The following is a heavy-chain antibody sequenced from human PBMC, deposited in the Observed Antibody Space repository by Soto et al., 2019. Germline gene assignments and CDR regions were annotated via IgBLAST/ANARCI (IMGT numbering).Heavy chain of an antibody. J-gene: IGHJ5*02. D-gene: IGHD2-15*01. CDR3: ARAGSYCSGGSCYPHWFDP. CDR1: GYTFTSYA. Sequence: ASVKVSCKASGYTFTSYAMHWVRQAPGQRLEWMGWINAGNGNTKYSQKFQGRVTITRDTSASTAYMELSSLRSEDTAVYYCARAGSYCSGGSCYPHWFDPWGQGTLVTVSS. CDR2: INAGNGNT. V-gene: IGHV1-3*01.